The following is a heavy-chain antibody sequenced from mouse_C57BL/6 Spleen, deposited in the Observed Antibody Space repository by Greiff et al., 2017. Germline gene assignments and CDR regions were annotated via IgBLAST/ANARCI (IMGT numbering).Heavy chain of an antibody. V-gene: IGHV1-4*01. D-gene: IGHD4-1*01. CDR1: GYTFTSYT. Sequence: QVLLQQSGAELARPGASVKMSCKASGYTFTSYTMHWVKQRPGPGLEWIGYINPSSGYTKYNQKFKDKATLTADKSSITAYLQLSSLTSEDSAVYYCARENWYYWGQGTTLTVSS. J-gene: IGHJ2*01. CDR2: INPSSGYT. CDR3: ARENWYY.